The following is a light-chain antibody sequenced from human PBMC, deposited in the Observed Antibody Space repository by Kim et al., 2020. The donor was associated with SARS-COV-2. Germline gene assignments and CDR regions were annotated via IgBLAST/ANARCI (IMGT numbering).Light chain of an antibody. CDR3: SSYTTANTWV. CDR2: EVT. Sequence: QSALTQPASVSGSPGQSITISCTGTSGDIGYYNLVSWYQQHPGRAPKLIIYEVTKRPSGFSDRFSGSKSGKTASLTVSGLQPDDEADYYCSSYTTANTWVFGGGTKVTVL. J-gene: IGLJ3*02. V-gene: IGLV2-23*02. CDR1: SGDIGYYNL.